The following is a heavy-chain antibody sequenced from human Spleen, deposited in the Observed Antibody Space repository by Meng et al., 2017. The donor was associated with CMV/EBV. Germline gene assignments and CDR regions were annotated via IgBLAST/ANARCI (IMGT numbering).Heavy chain of an antibody. D-gene: IGHD3-3*01. J-gene: IGHJ4*02. CDR1: GGSIGSSSYY. V-gene: IGHV4-39*07. Sequence: GSLRLSCTVSGGSIGSSSYYWGWMRQPPGKGLEWIGSIYYDGSTNYSPSLKRRVTMSVDTSKNQFSLRVTSVTAADTAVYYCARVPARFWSGYLDYWGQGTLVTVSS. CDR2: IYYDGST. CDR3: ARVPARFWSGYLDY.